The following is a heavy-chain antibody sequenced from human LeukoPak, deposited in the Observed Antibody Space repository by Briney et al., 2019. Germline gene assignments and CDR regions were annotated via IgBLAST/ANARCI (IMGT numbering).Heavy chain of an antibody. CDR2: ISAYNGNT. Sequence: VQVPCKASGYTFTSYGIRWVRQDPRQGREGMGWISAYNGNTNYAQKLQGRVTMTTDTSTSTAYMELRSLRSDDTAVYYCARVGGNLGGFDYWGQETRVTVSS. D-gene: IGHD4-23*01. CDR3: ARVGGNLGGFDY. J-gene: IGHJ4*02. V-gene: IGHV1-18*01. CDR1: GYTFTSYG.